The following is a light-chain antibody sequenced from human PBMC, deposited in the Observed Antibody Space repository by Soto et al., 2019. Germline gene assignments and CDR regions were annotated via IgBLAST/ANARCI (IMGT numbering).Light chain of an antibody. J-gene: IGKJ1*01. CDR3: QHYNDWPLT. Sequence: EIVMTQSPATLSVSPGERATLSCRASQSISNNLAWYQQKPGQAPRLLIYGLSTRATGVPARFSGSGSGTEFTLTISTLQSEDFAVYYCQHYNDWPLTFGQGTKVDVK. CDR2: GLS. CDR1: QSISNN. V-gene: IGKV3-15*01.